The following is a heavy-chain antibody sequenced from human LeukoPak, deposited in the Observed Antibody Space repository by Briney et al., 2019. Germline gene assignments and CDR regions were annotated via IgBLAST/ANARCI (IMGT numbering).Heavy chain of an antibody. CDR2: INPNSGGT. V-gene: IGHV1-2*02. Sequence: ASVKVSCKASGGTFSSYAISWVRQAPGQGLEWMGWINPNSGGTNYAQKFQGRVTMTGDTSISTAYMELSRLRSDDTAVYYCARARGDIVVVPAAIWFDPWGQGTLVTVSS. CDR1: GGTFSSYA. CDR3: ARARGDIVVVPAAIWFDP. J-gene: IGHJ5*02. D-gene: IGHD2-2*01.